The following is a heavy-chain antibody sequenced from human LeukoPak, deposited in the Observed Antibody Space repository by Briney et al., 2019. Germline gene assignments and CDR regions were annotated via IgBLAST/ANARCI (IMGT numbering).Heavy chain of an antibody. CDR3: AKDRSSGWYGGFDY. CDR1: GFTFSSYG. Sequence: GGSLRLSCAASGFTFSSYGMHWVRQAPGKGLEWVAFIRYDGSNKYYADSVKGRFTISRDNSKNTLYLQMNSLRAEDTAVYYCAKDRSSGWYGGFDYWGQGTLVTVSS. J-gene: IGHJ4*02. D-gene: IGHD6-19*01. CDR2: IRYDGSNK. V-gene: IGHV3-30*02.